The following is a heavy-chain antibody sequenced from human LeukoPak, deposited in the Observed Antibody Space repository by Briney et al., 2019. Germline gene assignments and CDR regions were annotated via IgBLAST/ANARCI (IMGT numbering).Heavy chain of an antibody. CDR2: ISAYNGNT. CDR3: ARDPGYSYGP. D-gene: IGHD5-18*01. V-gene: IGHV1-18*04. J-gene: IGHJ4*02. CDR1: GYTFTGYY. Sequence: ASVKVSCKASGYTFTGYYMHWVRQAPGQGLEWMGWISAYNGNTNYAQKLQGKVTMTTDTSTSTAYMELRSLRSDDTAVYYCARDPGYSYGPWGRGTLVTVSS.